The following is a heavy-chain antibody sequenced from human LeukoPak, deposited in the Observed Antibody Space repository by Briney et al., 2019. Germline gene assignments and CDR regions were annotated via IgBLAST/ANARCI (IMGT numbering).Heavy chain of an antibody. D-gene: IGHD3-16*01. V-gene: IGHV3-7*01. Sequence: GGSLRLSCAASGFTFSSYWMSWVRQAPGKGLEWVANIKQDGSEKYYVDSVKGRFTISRDNAKNSLYLQMNSLRAEDTAVYYCARDRGRGRHYFDYWGQGTLVTVSS. J-gene: IGHJ4*02. CDR3: ARDRGRGRHYFDY. CDR1: GFTFSSYW. CDR2: IKQDGSEK.